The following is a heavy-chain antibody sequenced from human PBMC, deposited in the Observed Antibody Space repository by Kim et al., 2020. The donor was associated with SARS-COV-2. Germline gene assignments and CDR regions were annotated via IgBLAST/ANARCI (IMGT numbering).Heavy chain of an antibody. J-gene: IGHJ4*02. D-gene: IGHD4-17*01. V-gene: IGHV4-39*01. Sequence: SETLSLTCTVSGGSISSSSYYWGWIRQPPGKGLEWIGSIYYSGSTYYNPSLKSRVTISVDTSKNQFSLKLSSVTAADTAVYYCARIPILKDYGGNSGLLFDYWGQGTLVTVSS. CDR2: IYYSGST. CDR3: ARIPILKDYGGNSGLLFDY. CDR1: GGSISSSSYY.